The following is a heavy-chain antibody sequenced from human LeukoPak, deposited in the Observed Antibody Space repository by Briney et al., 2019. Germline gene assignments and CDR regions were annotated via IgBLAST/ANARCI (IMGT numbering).Heavy chain of an antibody. CDR3: ARDPSNTSGWSPYFDY. CDR2: ISAYNGDT. V-gene: IGHV1-18*04. D-gene: IGHD6-19*01. CDR1: GYTFTKHG. J-gene: IGHJ4*02. Sequence: ASVKVSCKASGYTFTKHGITWVRQAPGQGLEGMGWISAYNGDTKYVQKFQGRVTLTTDTSASTAYMELRSLRSDDTAVYYCARDPSNTSGWSPYFDYWGQGALVTVSS.